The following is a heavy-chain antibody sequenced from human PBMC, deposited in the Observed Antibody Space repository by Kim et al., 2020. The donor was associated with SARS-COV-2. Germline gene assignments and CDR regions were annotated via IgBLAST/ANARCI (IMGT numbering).Heavy chain of an antibody. V-gene: IGHV3-30-3*01. D-gene: IGHD6-6*01. CDR3: ARDRGSSSSFDY. CDR1: GFTFSSYA. CDR2: ISYDGSNK. Sequence: GGSLRLSCAASGFTFSSYAMHWVRQAPGKGLEWVAVISYDGSNKYYADSVKGRFTISRDNSKNTLYLQMNSLRAEDTAVYYCARDRGSSSSFDYWGQGTL. J-gene: IGHJ4*02.